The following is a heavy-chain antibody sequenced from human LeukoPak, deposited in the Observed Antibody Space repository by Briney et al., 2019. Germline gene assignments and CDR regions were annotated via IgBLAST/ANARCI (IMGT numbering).Heavy chain of an antibody. CDR2: ISYDGSNK. J-gene: IGHJ4*02. Sequence: PGGSLRLSCAASGFTFSSYGMHWVRQAPGKGLEWVAVISYDGSNKYYADSVKGRFTISRDNSKNTLYLQMNSLRAEDTAVYYCAKRYCSGGSCSWIDYWGQGTLVTVSS. D-gene: IGHD2-15*01. CDR1: GFTFSSYG. CDR3: AKRYCSGGSCSWIDY. V-gene: IGHV3-30*18.